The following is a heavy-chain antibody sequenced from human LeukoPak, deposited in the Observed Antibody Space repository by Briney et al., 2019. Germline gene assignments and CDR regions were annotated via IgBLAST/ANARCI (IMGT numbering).Heavy chain of an antibody. CDR3: ARDTVMLRFDY. CDR2: INPNSGDT. D-gene: IGHD3-16*01. J-gene: IGHJ4*02. CDR1: GYTFTDYY. V-gene: IGHV1-2*02. Sequence: ASVKVSFKASGYTFTDYYMHWVRQAPGQGLEWVGWINPNSGDTNYPQKFQGRVTITRDTSINTAYMELSSLRSDDTAVYYCARDTVMLRFDYWGQGTLVTVSS.